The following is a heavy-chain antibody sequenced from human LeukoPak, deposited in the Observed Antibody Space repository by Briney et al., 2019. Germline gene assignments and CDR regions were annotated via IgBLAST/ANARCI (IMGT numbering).Heavy chain of an antibody. CDR1: GHSINTFG. D-gene: IGHD5-12*01. CDR3: ANVAKVRYFFYYMDV. J-gene: IGHJ6*03. V-gene: IGHV1-18*01. Sequence: GASVKVSCKTSGHSINTFGITWVRQAPGQGLEWIGWMSSDNGNTNYADKFQGRVTITRDTSRTTAYMELRSLRSDDTAVYFCANVAKVRYFFYYMDVWGAGTTVTVSS. CDR2: MSSDNGNT.